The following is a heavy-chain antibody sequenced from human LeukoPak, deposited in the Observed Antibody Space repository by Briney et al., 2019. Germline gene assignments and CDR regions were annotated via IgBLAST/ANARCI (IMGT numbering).Heavy chain of an antibody. J-gene: IGHJ4*02. CDR3: ARLEGYDSSGYYLDY. Sequence: SETLSPTCTVSGGSISSYYWSWIRQPPGKGLEWIGYIYYSGSTNYNPSLKSRVTISVDTSKNQFSLKLSSVTAADTAVYYCARLEGYDSSGYYLDYWGQGTLVTVSS. D-gene: IGHD3-22*01. CDR1: GGSISSYY. CDR2: IYYSGST. V-gene: IGHV4-59*08.